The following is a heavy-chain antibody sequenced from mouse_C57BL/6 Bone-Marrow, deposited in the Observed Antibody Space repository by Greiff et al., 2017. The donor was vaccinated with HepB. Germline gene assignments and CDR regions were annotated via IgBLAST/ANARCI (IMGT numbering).Heavy chain of an antibody. J-gene: IGHJ1*03. Sequence: QVQLQQPGAELVMPGASVKLSCKASGYTFTSYWMHWVKQRPGQGLEWIGEIDPSDSYTNYNQKFKGKSTLTVDKSSSTAYMQLSSLTSEDSAVYYCARPGSSLSYWYFDVWGTGTTVTASS. V-gene: IGHV1-69*01. CDR1: GYTFTSYW. CDR2: IDPSDSYT. CDR3: ARPGSSLSYWYFDV. D-gene: IGHD1-1*01.